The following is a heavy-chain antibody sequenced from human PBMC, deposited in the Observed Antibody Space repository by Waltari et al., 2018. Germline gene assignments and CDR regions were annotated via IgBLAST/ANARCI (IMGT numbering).Heavy chain of an antibody. Sequence: EANLVERGGDMVQPGKSLRLSCVASEFTFEDFAMHWVRQGPGKGREWVAGISGNSDDIGYGDAVKGRFTISRDNAKKVLYLEMNTLTAADTALYYCAKGFPVVIHTAFDVWGQGTTVTVSS. V-gene: IGHV3-9*01. CDR3: AKGFPVVIHTAFDV. J-gene: IGHJ3*01. CDR2: ISGNSDDI. CDR1: EFTFEDFA.